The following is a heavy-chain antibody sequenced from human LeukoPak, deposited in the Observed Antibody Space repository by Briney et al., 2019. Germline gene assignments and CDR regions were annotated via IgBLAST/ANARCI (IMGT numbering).Heavy chain of an antibody. V-gene: IGHV3-11*04. J-gene: IGHJ4*02. CDR2: ITNSGTTI. Sequence: GGSLRLSCAASGFTFTDFYMSWIRQAPGKGLEWVSYITNSGTTIYYADSVKGRFTISRDNAKNSLYLQMNSLRAEDTAVYYCAREEYQLLSTLGFDYWGQGTLVTVSS. CDR1: GFTFTDFY. D-gene: IGHD2-2*01. CDR3: AREEYQLLSTLGFDY.